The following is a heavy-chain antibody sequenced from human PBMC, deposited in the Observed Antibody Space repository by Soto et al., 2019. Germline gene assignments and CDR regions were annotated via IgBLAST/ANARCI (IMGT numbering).Heavy chain of an antibody. CDR2: IDRDGSST. Sequence: TGGSLRLSCAASGFTLSIYWMHWVRQAPGKGLEWVSRIDRDGSSTTYADSVKGRFTISRDSAKNTLYLQMNSLRVEDTAVYYCARDPAPIGWYDYWGQGTLVTVSS. D-gene: IGHD6-19*01. V-gene: IGHV3-74*01. CDR3: ARDPAPIGWYDY. J-gene: IGHJ4*02. CDR1: GFTLSIYW.